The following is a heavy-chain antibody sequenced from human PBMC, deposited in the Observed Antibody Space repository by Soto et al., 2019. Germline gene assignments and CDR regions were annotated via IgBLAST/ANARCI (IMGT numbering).Heavy chain of an antibody. CDR3: ARGGGYYDSSGYRRYGMDV. CDR2: IGTAGVT. V-gene: IGHV3-13*01. J-gene: IGHJ6*02. CDR1: GFTFSSYD. Sequence: GGSLRLSCAASGFTFSSYDMHWVRQATGKGLEWVSAIGTAGVTYYPGSVKGRFTISRENVKNSLYLQMNSLRAEDTAVYYCARGGGYYDSSGYRRYGMDVWGQGTTVTVSS. D-gene: IGHD3-22*01.